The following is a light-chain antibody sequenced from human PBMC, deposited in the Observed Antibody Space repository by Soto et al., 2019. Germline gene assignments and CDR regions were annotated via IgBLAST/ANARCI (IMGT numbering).Light chain of an antibody. CDR3: TVWDDSLGGRL. CDR2: RNN. Sequence: QAVVTQPPSASGTPGQRVTISCSGSSSNIESNFVYWYQQFPGTAPRLLIYRNNQRPSGVPDRFSGSKSGTSASLAISALRSEDEADYYCTVWDDSLGGRLFGGGTKLTVL. CDR1: SSNIESNF. V-gene: IGLV1-47*01. J-gene: IGLJ2*01.